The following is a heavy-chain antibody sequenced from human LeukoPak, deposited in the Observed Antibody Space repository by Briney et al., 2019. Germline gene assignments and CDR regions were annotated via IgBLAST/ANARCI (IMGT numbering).Heavy chain of an antibody. Sequence: PSETLSLTCAVYGGSFSGYYWSWIRQPPGKGLEWIGEINHSGSTNYNPSLKSRVTISVDTSKNQFSLKLSSETAADTAVYYCARGLNDYNWNDSLDYWGQGTLVTVSS. CDR3: ARGLNDYNWNDSLDY. J-gene: IGHJ4*02. CDR2: INHSGST. D-gene: IGHD1-20*01. V-gene: IGHV4-34*01. CDR1: GGSFSGYY.